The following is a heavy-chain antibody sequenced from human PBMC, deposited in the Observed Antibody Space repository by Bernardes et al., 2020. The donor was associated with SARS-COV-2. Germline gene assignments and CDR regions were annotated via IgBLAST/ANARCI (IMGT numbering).Heavy chain of an antibody. CDR3: ARIKAAEGEGFWFDP. CDR1: GGTLSSYP. D-gene: IGHD6-13*01. Sequence: SVKVSCKASGGTLSSYPIGWVRQAPGQGLEWMGRIIPIVALTNHAQKFQGRITITADKSTSTVYMELSSLRSEDTAVYYCARIKAAEGEGFWFDPWGQGTLVIVSS. V-gene: IGHV1-69*02. CDR2: IIPIVALT. J-gene: IGHJ5*02.